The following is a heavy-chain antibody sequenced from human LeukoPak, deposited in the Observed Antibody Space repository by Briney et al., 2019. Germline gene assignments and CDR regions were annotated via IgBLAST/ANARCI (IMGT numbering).Heavy chain of an antibody. Sequence: GGSLRLSCAAAGFTFSSFAMSWVRQAPGKGLEWVSGISDSGASTYYPDSVKGRFTISRDNSKNRLYLQMNSLRADDTAVYYCAIAKGPVDIVVAATGVFGYWGQGTLVTVSS. D-gene: IGHD6-19*01. CDR1: GFTFSSFA. CDR2: ISDSGAST. CDR3: AIAKGPVDIVVAATGVFGY. J-gene: IGHJ4*02. V-gene: IGHV3-23*01.